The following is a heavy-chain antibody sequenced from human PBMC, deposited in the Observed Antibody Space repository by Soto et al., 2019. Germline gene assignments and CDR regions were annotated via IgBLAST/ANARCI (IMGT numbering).Heavy chain of an antibody. D-gene: IGHD2-2*01. J-gene: IGHJ6*03. CDR3: ARSYCSSTSCYYYMDV. CDR2: IIPILGIA. Sequence: PVNVSCKASGGSISSYTISWGRKATGQGLEWMGRIIPILGIANYAQKFQGRVTITADKSTSTAYMELGSLRSEDTAVYYCARSYCSSTSCYYYMDVGGKGTTVTVSS. CDR1: GGSISSYT. V-gene: IGHV1-69*02.